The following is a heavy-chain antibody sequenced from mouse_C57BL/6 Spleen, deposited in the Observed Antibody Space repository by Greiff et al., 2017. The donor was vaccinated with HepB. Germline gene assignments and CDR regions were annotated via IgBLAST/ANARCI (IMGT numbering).Heavy chain of an antibody. CDR3: ARSGYPHYFDY. D-gene: IGHD1-2*01. V-gene: IGHV1-61*01. CDR1: GYTFTSYW. J-gene: IGHJ2*01. Sequence: QVQLQQPGAELVRPGSSVKLSCKASGYTFTSYWMDWVKQRPGQGLEWIGNIYPSDSETHYNQKFKDKATLTVDKSSSTAYMQLSSLTSEDSAVYYCARSGYPHYFDYWGQGTTLTVSS. CDR2: IYPSDSET.